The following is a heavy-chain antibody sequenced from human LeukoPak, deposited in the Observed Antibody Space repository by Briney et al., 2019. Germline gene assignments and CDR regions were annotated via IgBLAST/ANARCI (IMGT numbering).Heavy chain of an antibody. V-gene: IGHV4-34*01. CDR1: GGSFSGYY. CDR2: INHSGST. J-gene: IGHJ6*02. CDR3: ARAPYYDILTGYSTSYGMDV. D-gene: IGHD3-9*01. Sequence: PSETLSLTCAVYGGSFSGYYWSWIRQPPGKGLEWIGEINHSGSTNYNPSLKSRVTISVDTSKNQFSLKLSSVTAADTAVYYCARAPYYDILTGYSTSYGMDVWGQGTTVTVSS.